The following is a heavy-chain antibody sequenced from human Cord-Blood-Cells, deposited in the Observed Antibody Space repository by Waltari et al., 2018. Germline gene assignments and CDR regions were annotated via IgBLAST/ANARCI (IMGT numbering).Heavy chain of an antibody. J-gene: IGHJ4*02. D-gene: IGHD2-2*01. CDR3: AGRAEVPAAIEAHFDY. CDR1: GGTFSSYA. CDR2: IIPIFGTA. V-gene: IGHV1-69*12. Sequence: QVQLVQSGAEVKKPGSSVKVSCKASGGTFSSYAISWVRQAPGQGLEWMGGIIPIFGTANYAQKFQGRVTITADESTSTAYMELSSLRSEDTAVYYCAGRAEVPAAIEAHFDYWGQGTLVTVSS.